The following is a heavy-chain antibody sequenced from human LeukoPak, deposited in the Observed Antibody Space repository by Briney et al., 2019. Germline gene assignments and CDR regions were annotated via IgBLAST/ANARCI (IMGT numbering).Heavy chain of an antibody. CDR2: IYYSGST. J-gene: IGHJ4*02. CDR3: ARDLDY. Sequence: SSETLSLTCTVSGGSISSYYWSWIRQPPGKGLEWIGYIYYSGSTNYNPSLKSRVTISVDTSKNQFSLKLSSVTAADTAVYYCARDLDYWGQGTLVTVSS. V-gene: IGHV4-59*01. CDR1: GGSISSYY.